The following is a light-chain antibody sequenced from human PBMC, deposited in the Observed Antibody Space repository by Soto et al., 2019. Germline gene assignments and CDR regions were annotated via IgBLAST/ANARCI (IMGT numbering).Light chain of an antibody. J-gene: IGLJ1*01. CDR2: EVS. CDR1: SSDVGTYNY. Sequence: SVLTQPASVSGSPGQSITISCTGTSSDVGTYNYVSWYQHHPGKAPKLIIYEVSNRPSGVSNRFSGSKSGSTASLTISGLQAEDEADYHCTSYTRDTALVFGTGTKVTVL. CDR3: TSYTRDTALV. V-gene: IGLV2-14*01.